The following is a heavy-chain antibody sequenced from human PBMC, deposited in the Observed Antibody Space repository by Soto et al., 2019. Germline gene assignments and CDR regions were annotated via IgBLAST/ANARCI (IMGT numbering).Heavy chain of an antibody. CDR1: GFTFSSYA. J-gene: IGHJ4*02. V-gene: IGHV3-30-3*01. CDR3: ARDKWELLRGPFDY. D-gene: IGHD1-26*01. Sequence: GGSLRLSCAASGFTFSSYAMHWVRQAPGKGLEWVAVISYDGSNKYYADSVKGRFTISRDNSKNTLYLQMNSLRAEDTAVYYCARDKWELLRGPFDYWGQGTLVTVSS. CDR2: ISYDGSNK.